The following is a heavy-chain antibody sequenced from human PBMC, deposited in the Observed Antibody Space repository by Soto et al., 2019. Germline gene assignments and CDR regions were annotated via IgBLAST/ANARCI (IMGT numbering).Heavy chain of an antibody. Sequence: SETLSLTCTVSGGSISSSSYYWGWIRQPPGKGLEWIGSIYYSGSTYYNPSLKSRVTISVDTSKNQFSLKLSSVTAADTAVYYCARHIPPSLRYFDWLLLDYWGQGTLVTVSS. CDR3: ARHIPPSLRYFDWLLLDY. CDR1: GGSISSSSYY. V-gene: IGHV4-39*01. J-gene: IGHJ4*02. D-gene: IGHD3-9*01. CDR2: IYYSGST.